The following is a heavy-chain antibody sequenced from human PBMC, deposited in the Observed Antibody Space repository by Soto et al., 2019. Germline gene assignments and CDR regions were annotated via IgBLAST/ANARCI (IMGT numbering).Heavy chain of an antibody. Sequence: QVELQESGPGLVKPSGTLSLTCAVSGDSVSSRFWWSWVRQSPGKGLEWIGEIYHSGSANYNPSLKSRVTMSLDNSKNQFSLKLNSVTAADTAVYYCARYNAASGTYYFDYWGQGTLVTVSS. D-gene: IGHD6-13*01. V-gene: IGHV4-4*02. J-gene: IGHJ4*02. CDR3: ARYNAASGTYYFDY. CDR2: IYHSGSA. CDR1: GDSVSSRFW.